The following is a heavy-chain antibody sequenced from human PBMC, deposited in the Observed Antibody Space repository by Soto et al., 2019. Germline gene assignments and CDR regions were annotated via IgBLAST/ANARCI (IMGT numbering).Heavy chain of an antibody. CDR1: GGSINSYY. Sequence: SETLSLTCTVSGGSINSYYWSWIRQPPGKGLEWIGYIYYSGSTNYNPSLKSRVTISVDTSKDQFSLRLSSVTAADTALYYCARHRYSYGSYYFDYWGQGTLVTVSS. V-gene: IGHV4-59*08. D-gene: IGHD5-18*01. CDR2: IYYSGST. CDR3: ARHRYSYGSYYFDY. J-gene: IGHJ4*02.